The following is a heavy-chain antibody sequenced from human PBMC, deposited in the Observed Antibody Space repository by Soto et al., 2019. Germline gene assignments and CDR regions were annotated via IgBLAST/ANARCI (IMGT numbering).Heavy chain of an antibody. CDR2: ISAYNGNT. J-gene: IGHJ4*02. V-gene: IGHV1-18*01. Sequence: GASVKVSCKAAGYTFTSYGITWVRQAPGQGLEWMGWISAYNGNTNYAQNLQGRVTMTTDTSTSTAYMELRNLRSDDTAVYYCARTTSYDFYSGYFGWGQGTLVTVS. CDR1: GYTFTSYG. D-gene: IGHD3-3*01. CDR3: ARTTSYDFYSGYFG.